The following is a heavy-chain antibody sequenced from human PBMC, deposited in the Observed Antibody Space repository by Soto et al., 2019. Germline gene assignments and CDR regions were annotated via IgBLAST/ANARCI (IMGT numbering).Heavy chain of an antibody. J-gene: IGHJ4*02. CDR1: GFSVSSNY. D-gene: IGHD1-26*01. Sequence: LRLSCAASGFSVSSNYMTWVRQAPGKGLEWVSVVYSGGSTYYADSVKGRFTISRDNSKNTLYLQMNSLRAEDTAVYYCARGSGTLYYFDYWGQGTLVTVSS. V-gene: IGHV3-53*01. CDR3: ARGSGTLYYFDY. CDR2: VYSGGST.